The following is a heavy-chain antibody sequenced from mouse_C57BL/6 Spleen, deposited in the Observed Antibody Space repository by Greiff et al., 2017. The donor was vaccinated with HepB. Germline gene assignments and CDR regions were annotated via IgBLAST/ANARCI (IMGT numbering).Heavy chain of an antibody. D-gene: IGHD2-2*01. CDR2: ISSGSSTI. Sequence: EVQLVESGGGLVKPGGSLKLSCAASGFTFSDYGMHWVRQAPEKGLEWVAYISSGSSTIYYADTVKGRFTISRDNAKNTLFLQMTSLRSEDTAMYYCARGIYYGYSWFAYWGQGTLVTVSA. V-gene: IGHV5-17*01. CDR3: ARGIYYGYSWFAY. J-gene: IGHJ3*01. CDR1: GFTFSDYG.